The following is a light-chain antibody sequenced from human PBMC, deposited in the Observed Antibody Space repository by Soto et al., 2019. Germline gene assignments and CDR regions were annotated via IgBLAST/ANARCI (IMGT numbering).Light chain of an antibody. Sequence: DIQMTQSPSSLSASVGDRVTITCRASQSISSYLNWYQQKPGKAPKLLIYAASSLQSEVPSRFSGSGSGTDFTLSISSLQPEHFATYYCQQSYSTPLFTFGPGTKVYIK. CDR1: QSISSY. CDR3: QQSYSTPLFT. CDR2: AAS. J-gene: IGKJ3*01. V-gene: IGKV1-39*01.